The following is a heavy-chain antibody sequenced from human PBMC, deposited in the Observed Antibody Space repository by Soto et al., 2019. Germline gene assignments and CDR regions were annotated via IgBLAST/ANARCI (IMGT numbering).Heavy chain of an antibody. D-gene: IGHD5-18*01. Sequence: LRLSCAASGFTFQSYAMHWVRQAPGKGLEWVSSISWNSGTKGYADSVKGRFTISRDNAKNSLYLQMDSLRVEDTALYYCAKELGAYSYGYGLDYWGQGTLVTVSS. J-gene: IGHJ4*02. CDR1: GFTFQSYA. CDR3: AKELGAYSYGYGLDY. V-gene: IGHV3-9*01. CDR2: ISWNSGTK.